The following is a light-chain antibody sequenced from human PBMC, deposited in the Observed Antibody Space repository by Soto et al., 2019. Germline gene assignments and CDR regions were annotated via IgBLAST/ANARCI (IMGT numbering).Light chain of an antibody. CDR2: WAS. J-gene: IGKJ1*01. CDR3: QQYYLPWT. V-gene: IGKV4-1*01. CDR1: QSVLYSSNNKNY. Sequence: DIVMTQSPDSLAVSLGERATINCKSSQSVLYSSNNKNYLAWYQQKPGQPPKLLIYWASTRESGVPDRFSGSGSGTDFPLTISSLQAEDVAVYYCQQYYLPWTFGQGTKVEIK.